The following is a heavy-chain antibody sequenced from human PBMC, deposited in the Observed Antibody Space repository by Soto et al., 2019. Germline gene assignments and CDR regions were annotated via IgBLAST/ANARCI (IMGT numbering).Heavy chain of an antibody. Sequence: ASVKVSCKASGYTFTSYDINWVRQATGQGHEWKGWMNPNSGNTGYAQKFQGRVTMTRNTSISTAYMELSSLRSEDTAVFYCARVVPLWFGESYWFDPWGQGTLVTVSS. CDR2: MNPNSGNT. D-gene: IGHD3-10*01. CDR1: GYTFTSYD. V-gene: IGHV1-8*01. J-gene: IGHJ5*02. CDR3: ARVVPLWFGESYWFDP.